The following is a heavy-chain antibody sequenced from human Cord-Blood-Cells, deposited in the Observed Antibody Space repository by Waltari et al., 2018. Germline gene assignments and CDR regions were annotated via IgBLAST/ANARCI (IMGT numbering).Heavy chain of an antibody. CDR2: ISYDGSNK. D-gene: IGHD3-10*01. J-gene: IGHJ3*02. V-gene: IGHV3-30*18. Sequence: QVQLVESGGGVVQPGRSLRLSCAASGFTLSSYGMHWVRPAPGKGLEWVAVISYDGSNKYYADSVKGRFTISRDNSKNTLYLQMNSLRAEDTAVYYCAKDTENYYADAFDIWGQGTMVTVSS. CDR1: GFTLSSYG. CDR3: AKDTENYYADAFDI.